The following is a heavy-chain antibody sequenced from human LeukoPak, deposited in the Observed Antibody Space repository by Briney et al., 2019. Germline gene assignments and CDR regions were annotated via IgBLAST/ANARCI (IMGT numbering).Heavy chain of an antibody. J-gene: IGHJ5*02. CDR1: GLTFSSYA. CDR2: ISDSGGYT. CDR3: AKDSSGYYDWFDP. D-gene: IGHD6-19*01. Sequence: XGGSLRLSCAASGLTFSSYAMNWVRQAPGKGLEWVSAISDSGGYTNYADSVKGRFTISRDNSKNMLYLQMNSLRAEDTAVYYCAKDSSGYYDWFDPWGQGTLVTVSS. V-gene: IGHV3-23*01.